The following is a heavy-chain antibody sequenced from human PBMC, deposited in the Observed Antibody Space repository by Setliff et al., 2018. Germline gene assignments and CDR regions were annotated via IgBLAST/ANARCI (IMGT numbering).Heavy chain of an antibody. Sequence: ASVKVSCKTSGFSFSTFGFSWVRQAPGHGLEWMGWISPYSGESNYAQKFQDRLTVTADTSTKTTYMELRSLTSDDTAVYFFTRSRAPRVVLAADFDLWGQGTLVTVSS. D-gene: IGHD3-16*01. CDR2: ISPYSGES. V-gene: IGHV1-18*01. J-gene: IGHJ4*02. CDR1: GFSFSTFG. CDR3: TRSRAPRVVLAADFDL.